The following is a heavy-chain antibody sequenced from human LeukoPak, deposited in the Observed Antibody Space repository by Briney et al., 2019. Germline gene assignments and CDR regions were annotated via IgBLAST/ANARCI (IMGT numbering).Heavy chain of an antibody. CDR2: IYSGGSS. D-gene: IGHD1-1*01. CDR1: GFTVSSTY. CDR3: ARLPTGDY. Sequence: GGSLRLSCAAAGFTVSSTYMSWVGQAPGKRLEWVSVIYSGGSSYYADSVKGRFTISRDNSKNTLYLQMNSLRVEDTAVYYCARLPTGDYWGQGTLVTVSS. J-gene: IGHJ4*02. V-gene: IGHV3-53*01.